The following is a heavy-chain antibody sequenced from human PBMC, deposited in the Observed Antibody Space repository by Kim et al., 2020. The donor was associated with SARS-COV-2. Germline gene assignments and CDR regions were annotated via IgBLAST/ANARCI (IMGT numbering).Heavy chain of an antibody. J-gene: IGHJ4*02. V-gene: IGHV3-74*01. CDR1: GFTFSSYW. CDR3: ARDGGSYYSGSLSY. CDR2: INSDGSST. Sequence: GGSLRLSCAASGFTFSSYWMHWVRQAPGKGLVWVSRINSDGSSTTYADSVKGRFTISRDNARNTLYLQMNSLRADDTAVYYCARDGGSYYSGSLSYWGQGTLVTVSS. D-gene: IGHD1-26*01.